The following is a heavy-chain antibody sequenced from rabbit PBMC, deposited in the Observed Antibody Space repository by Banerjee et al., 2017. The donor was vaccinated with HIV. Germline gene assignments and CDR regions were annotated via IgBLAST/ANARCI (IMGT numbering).Heavy chain of an antibody. Sequence: QSLVESGGGLVKPEGSLTLTCKASGFSFSSGYDMCWVRQAPGKGLEWIACIYTGDGNTYYASWAKGRFTISKTSSTTVTLQMTSLTAADTATYLCARSVYGSGWGLDLWGPGTLVTVS. D-gene: IGHD4-1*01. CDR2: IYTGDGNT. CDR3: ARSVYGSGWGLDL. J-gene: IGHJ4*01. CDR1: GFSFSSGYD. V-gene: IGHV1S40*01.